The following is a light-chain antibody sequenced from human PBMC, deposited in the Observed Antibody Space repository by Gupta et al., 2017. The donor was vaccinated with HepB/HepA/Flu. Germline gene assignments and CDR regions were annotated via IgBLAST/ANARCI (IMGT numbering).Light chain of an antibody. CDR2: DAS. CDR3: QQYNNWPPT. Sequence: EIVLTQSPATPSLSPGERATLSCRASQSVSSYLAWYQQKPGQAPRLLMYDASKRATGIATRFSGSGSGTDFTLTISSLEPEDFAVYYCQQYNNWPPTFGPGTKVDIK. J-gene: IGKJ3*01. CDR1: QSVSSY. V-gene: IGKV3-11*01.